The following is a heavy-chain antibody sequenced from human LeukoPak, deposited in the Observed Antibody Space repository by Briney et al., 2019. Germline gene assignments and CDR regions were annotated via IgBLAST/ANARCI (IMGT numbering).Heavy chain of an antibody. J-gene: IGHJ4*02. CDR3: ARDWMVRGVIVYYFDY. CDR1: GYTFTSYV. V-gene: IGHV1-18*01. Sequence: ASVNVSCKASGYTFTSYVISWVRQAPGQGLEWMGWISAYNGNTNYAQKLQGRVTITTDTSTSTAYMELRSLRSDDTAVYYCARDWMVRGVIVYYFDYWGQGTLVTVSS. D-gene: IGHD3-10*01. CDR2: ISAYNGNT.